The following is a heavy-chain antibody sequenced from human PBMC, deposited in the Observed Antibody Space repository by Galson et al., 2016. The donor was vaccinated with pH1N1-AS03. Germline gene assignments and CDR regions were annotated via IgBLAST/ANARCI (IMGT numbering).Heavy chain of an antibody. CDR3: AKDIFRWAFDA. V-gene: IGHV3-23*01. J-gene: IGHJ3*01. Sequence: SLRLSCAASGFGLGGNAMAWVRQAPGKGLEWVAAMGGGADRTDYADSVEGRFTISRDTSKNTLYLDMNSLRAADTAVYYCAKDIFRWAFDAWGQGTMVSVSS. D-gene: IGHD3-16*01. CDR1: GFGLGGNA. CDR2: MGGGADRT.